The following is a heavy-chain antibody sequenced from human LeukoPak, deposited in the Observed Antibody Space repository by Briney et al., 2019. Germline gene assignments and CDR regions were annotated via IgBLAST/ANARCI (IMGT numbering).Heavy chain of an antibody. CDR2: IYYSGST. CDR3: ARGLGSGSYTFDY. D-gene: IGHD1-26*01. Sequence: SETLSLTCTVSGYSISSGYYWSWIRQPPGKGLEWIGYIYYSGSTNYNPSLKSRVTISVDTSKNQFSLKLSSVTAADTAVYYCARGLGSGSYTFDYWGQGTLVTVSS. J-gene: IGHJ4*02. V-gene: IGHV4-61*01. CDR1: GYSISSGYY.